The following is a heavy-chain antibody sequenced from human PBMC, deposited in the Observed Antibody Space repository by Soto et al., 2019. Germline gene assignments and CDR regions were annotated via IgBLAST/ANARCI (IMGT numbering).Heavy chain of an antibody. CDR3: ARGVGWLQLPTYPYYYYGMDV. Sequence: SVKVSCKASGGTFSSYAISWVRQAPGQGLEWMGGIIPIFGTANYAQKFQGRVTITADGSTSTAYMELSSLRSEDTAVYYCARGVGWLQLPTYPYYYYGMDVWGQGTTVTVSS. J-gene: IGHJ6*02. V-gene: IGHV1-69*13. D-gene: IGHD5-12*01. CDR2: IIPIFGTA. CDR1: GGTFSSYA.